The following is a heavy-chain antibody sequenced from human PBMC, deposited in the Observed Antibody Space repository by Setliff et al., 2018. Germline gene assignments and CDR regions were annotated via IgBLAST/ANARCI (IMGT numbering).Heavy chain of an antibody. CDR1: SG. Sequence: SGFHWVRQAPGKGLEWVAIIWHDGTNKYYADSVKGRFTISRDNAKNSLYLQMNSLRAEDTAVYYCARDQSSTYYYGSGSYPYYYYYMDVWGKGTTVTVSS. D-gene: IGHD3-10*01. CDR2: IWHDGTNK. CDR3: ARDQSSTYYYGSGSYPYYYYYMDV. V-gene: IGHV3-33*01. J-gene: IGHJ6*03.